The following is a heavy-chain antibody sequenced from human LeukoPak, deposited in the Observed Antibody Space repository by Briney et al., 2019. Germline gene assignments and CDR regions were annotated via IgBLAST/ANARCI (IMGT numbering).Heavy chain of an antibody. CDR1: GFTFSSYA. D-gene: IGHD3-22*01. CDR3: ARDLEHYDSSGYYYVAGAYYYYYYGMDV. J-gene: IGHJ6*02. V-gene: IGHV3-30-3*01. Sequence: GGSLRLSCAASGFTFSSYAMLWVRQAPGKGLEWVAVISYDGSNKYYADSVKGRFTISRDNSKNTLYLQMNSLRAEDTAVYYCARDLEHYDSSGYYYVAGAYYYYYYGMDVWGQGTTVTVSS. CDR2: ISYDGSNK.